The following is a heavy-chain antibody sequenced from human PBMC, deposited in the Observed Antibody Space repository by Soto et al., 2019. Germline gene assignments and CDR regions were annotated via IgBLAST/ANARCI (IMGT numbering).Heavy chain of an antibody. CDR2: IYYTGST. J-gene: IGHJ3*02. D-gene: IGHD2-21*02. CDR1: GGPLSSFY. V-gene: IGHV4-59*01. Sequence: ETLSLTCNSSGGPLSSFYYSWIRQAPGKGLEWIGYIYYTGSTNYNPSLKSRVTMSVDTSKNQFSLKLTSVTAADTAVYFCAVTRGGAHPHDIWGQGTMVTVSS. CDR3: AVTRGGAHPHDI.